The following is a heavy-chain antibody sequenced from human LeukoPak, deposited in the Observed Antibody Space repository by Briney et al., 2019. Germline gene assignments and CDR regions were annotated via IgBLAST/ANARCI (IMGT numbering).Heavy chain of an antibody. CDR1: GYSISSGYY. CDR2: IYHSGST. D-gene: IGHD4-17*01. V-gene: IGHV4-38-2*02. Sequence: SETLSLTCTVSGYSISSGYYWGWIRQPPGKGLEWVGSIYHSGSTYYNSSLKSRVTISVDTSKNQFSLKLNSVTAADTAVYYCARRTTTVTTLNAREYFDLWGRGTLVTVSS. CDR3: ARRTTTVTTLNAREYFDL. J-gene: IGHJ2*01.